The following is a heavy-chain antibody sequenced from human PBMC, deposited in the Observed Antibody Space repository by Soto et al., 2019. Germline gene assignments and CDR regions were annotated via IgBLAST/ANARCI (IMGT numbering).Heavy chain of an antibody. D-gene: IGHD1-26*01. J-gene: IGHJ4*02. Sequence: QVQLVESGGGVVQPGGSLRLSCAASASIFKGHGMHWVRQAPGKGLEWVAIIRYDGSDEHYGDSVEGRFTISRDNSKNMLYWKRNSRRAEDTAVYYCGRDGGGATTFFGSLAYWGQGPLVTV. CDR3: GRDGGGATTFFGSLAY. V-gene: IGHV3-33*08. CDR1: ASIFKGHG. CDR2: IRYDGSDE.